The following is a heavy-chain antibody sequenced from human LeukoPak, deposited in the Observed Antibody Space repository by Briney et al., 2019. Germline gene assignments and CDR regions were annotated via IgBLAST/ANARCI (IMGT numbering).Heavy chain of an antibody. Sequence: GGSLRLSCAGTGFTFSSYGMHWIRQAPGKGLEWVAVIAYHGGAEYYADSVKGRFTISRDNSKNTVDLQLNSLRAEDSAVYYCAKQSFSMVNYFDYWGQGTLVTVSS. D-gene: IGHD3-10*01. J-gene: IGHJ4*02. CDR1: GFTFSSYG. CDR3: AKQSFSMVNYFDY. V-gene: IGHV3-30*18. CDR2: IAYHGGAE.